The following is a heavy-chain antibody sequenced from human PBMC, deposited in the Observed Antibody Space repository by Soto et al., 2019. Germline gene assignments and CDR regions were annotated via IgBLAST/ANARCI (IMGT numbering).Heavy chain of an antibody. J-gene: IGHJ2*01. V-gene: IGHV3-23*01. CDR1: GFNFRKFA. D-gene: IGHD4-17*01. Sequence: PGGSLRLSCAASGFNFRKFAMSWVRQAPGKGLEWVSGMSERSGPPLYADSVKGRFTISRDNSKSTLYLEMNNLRPEDTAVYYCAKDKDNNDYYWIFDLWGRGTPVTVSS. CDR2: MSERSGPP. CDR3: AKDKDNNDYYWIFDL.